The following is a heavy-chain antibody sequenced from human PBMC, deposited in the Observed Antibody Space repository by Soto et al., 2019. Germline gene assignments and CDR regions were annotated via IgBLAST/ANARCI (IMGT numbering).Heavy chain of an antibody. CDR3: ATDPANCRNTSCYAFFDY. CDR1: GFTFSSYS. J-gene: IGHJ4*02. V-gene: IGHV3-21*01. CDR2: ISSSSSYI. Sequence: PGGSLRLSCAASGFTFSSYSMNWGRQAPGKGLEWVSCISSSSSYICYADSVKGRFTISRDNAKNTLYLQMNSLTAEDMAVYYCATDPANCRNTSCYAFFDYWGLGTLVTVSS. D-gene: IGHD2-2*01.